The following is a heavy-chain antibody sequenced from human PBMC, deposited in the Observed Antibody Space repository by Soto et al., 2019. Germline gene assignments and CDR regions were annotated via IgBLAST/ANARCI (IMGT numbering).Heavy chain of an antibody. Sequence: GGSLRLSCAAPGFTFSSYGMHWVRQAPGKGLEWVAVISYDGSNKYYADSVKGRFTISRDNSKNTLYLQMNSLRTEDTAVYYCAKDGRAYCSGGSCHPPGADDRGQGTLVTVSS. CDR3: AKDGRAYCSGGSCHPPGADD. CDR2: ISYDGSNK. J-gene: IGHJ4*02. CDR1: GFTFSSYG. V-gene: IGHV3-30*18. D-gene: IGHD2-15*01.